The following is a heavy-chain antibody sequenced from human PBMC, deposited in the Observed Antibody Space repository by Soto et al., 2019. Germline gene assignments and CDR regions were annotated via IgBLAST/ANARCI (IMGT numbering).Heavy chain of an antibody. CDR3: ARDLGEVSAL. D-gene: IGHD3-10*01. CDR1: GFRFSGST. V-gene: IGHV3-21*01. Sequence: GGSLRLSCVGSGFRFSGSTMNWVRQAPGKGLNWVSSISSSSHYIYYADSLKGRFTISRDNAKNSLYLQMNSLRAEDTAVYYCARDLGEVSALWGQGTLVTVSS. J-gene: IGHJ4*02. CDR2: ISSSSHYI.